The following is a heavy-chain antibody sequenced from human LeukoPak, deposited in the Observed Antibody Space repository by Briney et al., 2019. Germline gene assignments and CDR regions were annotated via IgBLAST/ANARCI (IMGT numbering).Heavy chain of an antibody. V-gene: IGHV1-69*04. J-gene: IGHJ4*02. CDR3: APGYYDSSGFGGY. CDR2: IIPIFGIA. Sequence: SVKVSFKASGGTFSSYAISWVRQAPGQGLEWMGRIIPIFGIANYAQKFQGRVTITADKSTSTAYMELSSLRSEDTAVYYCAPGYYDSSGFGGYWGQGTLVTVSS. CDR1: GGTFSSYA. D-gene: IGHD3-22*01.